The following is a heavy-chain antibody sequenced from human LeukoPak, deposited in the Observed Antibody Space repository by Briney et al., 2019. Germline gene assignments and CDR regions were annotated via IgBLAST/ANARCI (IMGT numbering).Heavy chain of an antibody. CDR3: ARRDSSSGLDY. V-gene: IGHV1-2*06. J-gene: IGHJ4*02. Sequence: ASVKVSCKASGYTFTGYYMHWVRQAPGQGLEWMGRINPNSGGTNYAQKFQGRVTMTRDTSIGTAYMELSRLRSDDTAMYYCARRDSSSGLDYWGQGTLVTVSS. CDR2: INPNSGGT. D-gene: IGHD6-6*01. CDR1: GYTFTGYY.